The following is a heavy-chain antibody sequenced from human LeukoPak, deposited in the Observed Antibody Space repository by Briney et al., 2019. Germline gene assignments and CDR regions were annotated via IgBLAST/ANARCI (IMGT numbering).Heavy chain of an antibody. V-gene: IGHV3-48*03. D-gene: IGHD6-6*01. J-gene: IGHJ6*03. CDR1: GFSISSYE. Sequence: GGSVRLSCAASGFSISSYEMNWVRQAPGKGLEWVSHISSSGSSILYADSVKGRFTISRDNAKNTLYLQMNSLRAEDTAVYYCARVKLAAYYYYMDVWGKGTTVTVSS. CDR2: ISSSGSSI. CDR3: ARVKLAAYYYYMDV.